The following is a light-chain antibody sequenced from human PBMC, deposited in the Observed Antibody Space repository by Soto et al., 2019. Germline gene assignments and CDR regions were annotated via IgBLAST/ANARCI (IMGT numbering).Light chain of an antibody. V-gene: IGKV3-20*01. CDR3: QQYGSSPPYT. CDR1: QSLSSSY. J-gene: IGKJ2*01. Sequence: EIVLTQSPGTLSLSPGERATLSCRASQSLSSSYLAWYQQKPGQAPRLLIYDASSKATGIPDRFSGSGSGTDFTLNISRLEPEEFAVYYCQQYGSSPPYTFGQGTKLEIK. CDR2: DAS.